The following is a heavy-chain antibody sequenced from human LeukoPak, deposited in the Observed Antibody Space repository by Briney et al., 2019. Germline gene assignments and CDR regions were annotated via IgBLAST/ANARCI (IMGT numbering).Heavy chain of an antibody. D-gene: IGHD3-3*01. CDR3: ASLDFWSGYSVHY. CDR2: IYYSGST. V-gene: IGHV4-59*01. CDR1: GGSISSYY. Sequence: SETLSLTCTVSGGSISSYYWSWIRQPPGRGLEWIGYIYYSGSTNYNPSLKSRVTISVDTSKNQFSLKLSSVTAADTAVYYCASLDFWSGYSVHYWGQGTLVTVSS. J-gene: IGHJ4*02.